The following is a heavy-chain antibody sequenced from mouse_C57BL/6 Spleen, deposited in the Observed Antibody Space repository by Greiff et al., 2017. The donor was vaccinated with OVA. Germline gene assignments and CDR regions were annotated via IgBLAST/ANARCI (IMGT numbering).Heavy chain of an antibody. CDR3: ARKEAPRGGAMDY. V-gene: IGHV1-80*01. CDR1: GYAFSSYW. J-gene: IGHJ4*01. CDR2: IYPGDGDT. Sequence: VQVVESGAELVKPGASVKISCKASGYAFSSYWMNWVKQRPGKGLEWIGQIYPGDGDTNYNGKFKGKATLTADKSSSTAYMQLSSLTSEDSAVYFCARKEAPRGGAMDYWGQGTSVTVSS.